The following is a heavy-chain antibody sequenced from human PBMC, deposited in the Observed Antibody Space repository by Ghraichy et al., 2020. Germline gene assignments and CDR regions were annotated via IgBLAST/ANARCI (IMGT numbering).Heavy chain of an antibody. V-gene: IGHV4-59*08. Sequence: SETLSLTCTVSGGSISSYYWSWIRQPPGKGLEWIGYIYYSGSTNYNPSLKSRVTISVDTSKNQFSLKLSSVTAADTAVYYCARSITMVRELDYWGQGTLVTVSS. CDR3: ARSITMVRELDY. CDR1: GGSISSYY. J-gene: IGHJ4*02. D-gene: IGHD3-10*01. CDR2: IYYSGST.